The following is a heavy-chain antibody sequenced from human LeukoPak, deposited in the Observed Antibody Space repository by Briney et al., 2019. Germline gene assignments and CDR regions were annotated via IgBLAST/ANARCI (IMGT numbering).Heavy chain of an antibody. CDR1: GFTFSSYG. J-gene: IGHJ3*02. V-gene: IGHV3-30*03. CDR2: ISYDGSNK. CDR3: ARTYYYGSGSYYIPRRHDAFDI. Sequence: GGSLRLSCAASGFTFSSYGMHWVRQAPGKGLEWVAVISYDGSNKYYADSVKGRFTISRDNAKNSLYLQMNSLRAEDTAVYYCARTYYYGSGSYYIPRRHDAFDIWGQGTMVTVSS. D-gene: IGHD3-10*01.